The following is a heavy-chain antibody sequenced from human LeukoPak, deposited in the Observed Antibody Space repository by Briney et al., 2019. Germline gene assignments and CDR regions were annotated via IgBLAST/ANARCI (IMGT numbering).Heavy chain of an antibody. V-gene: IGHV1-18*04. CDR1: GYTFTSYG. J-gene: IGHJ6*04. CDR2: ISAYDGNT. CDR3: ARDVYSSSWSAYGMDV. Sequence: ASVKVSCKASGYTFTSYGISWGRQAPGQGLEWRGWISAYDGNTNYAQKLQGRVTMTTDTSTSTAYMELRSLRSDDTAVYYCARDVYSSSWSAYGMDVWGKGTTVTVSS. D-gene: IGHD6-13*01.